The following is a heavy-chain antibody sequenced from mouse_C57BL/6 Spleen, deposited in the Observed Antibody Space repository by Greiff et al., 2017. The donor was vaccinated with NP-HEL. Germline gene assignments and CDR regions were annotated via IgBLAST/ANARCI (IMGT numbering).Heavy chain of an antibody. J-gene: IGHJ4*01. Sequence: EVQLQQSGPVLVKPGASVKMSCKASGYTFTDYYMNWVKQSHGKSLEWIGVINPYNGGTSYNQKFKGKATLTVDKSSSTAYMELNSLTSEDSAVYYCARSLDGLYAMDYWGQGTSVTVSS. CDR3: ARSLDGLYAMDY. V-gene: IGHV1-19*01. CDR1: GYTFTDYY. D-gene: IGHD2-3*01. CDR2: INPYNGGT.